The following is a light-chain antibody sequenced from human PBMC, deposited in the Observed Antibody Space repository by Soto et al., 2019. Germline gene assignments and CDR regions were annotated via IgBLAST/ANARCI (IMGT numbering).Light chain of an antibody. CDR3: GTWDSNLNSRI. CDR2: DNN. V-gene: IGLV1-51*01. CDR1: SSNIGDIS. J-gene: IGLJ1*01. Sequence: QSVPPQPPTVSAAPGQKVTLFCFGSSSNIGDISVSWYQQLTVTAPKLLIYDNNKRPSGFPDRFSSSRSVTAACLGITGNQPGDEADYYCGTWDSNLNSRIFGTGTKVTVL.